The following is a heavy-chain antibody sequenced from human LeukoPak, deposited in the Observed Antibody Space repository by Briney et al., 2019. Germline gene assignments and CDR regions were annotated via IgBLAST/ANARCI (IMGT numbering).Heavy chain of an antibody. D-gene: IGHD3-10*01. CDR3: ASSRRGGAFDI. CDR2: ISSNGGST. Sequence: GGSLRLSCAASGFTFSSYAMHWVRQAPGKGLEYVSAISSNGGSTYYANSVKGRFTISRDNSKNTLSLQRGSLKAEDMALCYCASSRRGGAFDIWGQGTMVTVSS. V-gene: IGHV3-64*01. CDR1: GFTFSSYA. J-gene: IGHJ3*02.